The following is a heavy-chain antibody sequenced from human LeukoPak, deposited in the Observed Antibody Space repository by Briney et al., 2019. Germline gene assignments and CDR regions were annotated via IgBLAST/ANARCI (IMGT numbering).Heavy chain of an antibody. CDR3: AKDPGVVPAHYFDY. CDR1: GFTFSRYA. CDR2: TGSTGVST. D-gene: IGHD2-2*01. J-gene: IGHJ4*02. Sequence: GRSLSLSCAASGFTFSRYAMNWVRRAPGEGRGWVSATGSTGVSTFYADSVKGRFTVSRDNSKNTLSLQMNSLRAEDTAVYYCAKDPGVVPAHYFDYWGQGILVTVSS. V-gene: IGHV3-23*01.